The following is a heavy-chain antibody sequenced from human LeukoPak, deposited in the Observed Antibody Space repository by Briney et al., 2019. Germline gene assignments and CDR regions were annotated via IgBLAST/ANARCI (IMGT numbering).Heavy chain of an antibody. J-gene: IGHJ4*02. V-gene: IGHV3-30*04. CDR2: ISYDGSNK. CDR3: ARDLSSDSSGTGDY. D-gene: IGHD3-22*01. CDR1: GFTFSSYA. Sequence: SGGSLRLSCAASGFTFSSYAMHWVRQAPGKGLEWVAVISYDGSNKYYADSVKGRFTISRDNSKNTLYLQMNSLRAEDTAVYYCARDLSSDSSGTGDYWGQGTLVTVSS.